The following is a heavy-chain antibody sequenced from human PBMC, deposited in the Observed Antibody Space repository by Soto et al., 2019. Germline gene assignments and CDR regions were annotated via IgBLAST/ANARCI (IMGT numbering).Heavy chain of an antibody. CDR1: GFTFSNYG. CDR2: INTDGTYI. J-gene: IGHJ4*02. Sequence: PGGSLRLSCAASGFTFSNYGMHWVRQAPGKGLMWVSRINTDGTYIHYADSVKGRFTISRDNAKNTLSLQMNSLRPEDTAVYYCARGRYELLYDSFDYWGQGALVTVSS. CDR3: ARGRYELLYDSFDY. D-gene: IGHD3-3*01. V-gene: IGHV3-74*01.